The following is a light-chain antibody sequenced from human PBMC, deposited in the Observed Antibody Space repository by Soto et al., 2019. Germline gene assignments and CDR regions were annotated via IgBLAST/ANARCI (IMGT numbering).Light chain of an antibody. V-gene: IGLV2-14*01. CDR1: SSDVGGYNY. J-gene: IGLJ2*01. Sequence: QSALTQPASVSRSPGQSITISCTGTSSDVGGYNYVSWYQQYPGKAPKLMIYEVSNRPSGVSNHFSASKSGNTASLTISGLQAEDEADYYCSSYTSSNTVIFGGGTKLTVL. CDR2: EVS. CDR3: SSYTSSNTVI.